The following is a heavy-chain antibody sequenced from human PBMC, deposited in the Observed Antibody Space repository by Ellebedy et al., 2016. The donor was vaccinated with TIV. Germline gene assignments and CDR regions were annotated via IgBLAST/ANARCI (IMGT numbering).Heavy chain of an antibody. CDR3: AKGMGDYGDYMDDY. CDR1: GFTFDAYT. J-gene: IGHJ4*02. D-gene: IGHD4-17*01. V-gene: IGHV3-43*01. Sequence: PGGSLRLSCAASGFTFDAYTMHWVRQAPGKGLEWVSLISWDGGSTYYADSVKGRFTISRDNSKNSLYLQMNSLRTEDTALYYCAKGMGDYGDYMDDYWGQGTLVTVSS. CDR2: ISWDGGST.